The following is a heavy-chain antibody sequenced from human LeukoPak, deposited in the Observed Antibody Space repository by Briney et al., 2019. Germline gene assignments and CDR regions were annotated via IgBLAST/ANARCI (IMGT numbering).Heavy chain of an antibody. CDR2: IYYSGRT. V-gene: IGHV4-39*01. CDR1: NDSLSNNQFF. Sequence: SETLSLTCTVSNDSLSNNQFFWGWLRQTPGKGLEWIGTIYYSGRTYHNPSLKSRVTISVDPSKNQFSLRLRSVTAADTALYYCARHWAGDYGDYPGDSGYYYYYYMDVWGKGTTVTVSS. CDR3: ARHWAGDYGDYPGDSGYYYYYYMDV. J-gene: IGHJ6*03. D-gene: IGHD4-17*01.